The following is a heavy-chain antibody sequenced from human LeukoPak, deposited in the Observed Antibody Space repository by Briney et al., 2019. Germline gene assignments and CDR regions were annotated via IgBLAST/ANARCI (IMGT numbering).Heavy chain of an antibody. J-gene: IGHJ5*02. CDR3: AKVFRCTTCYDTLWFDP. D-gene: IGHD2-2*01. CDR1: GFTFSRYG. Sequence: PGGSLRLSCAASGFTFSRYGMHWVRQPPGKGLEWVSSISGSGSNTYYADSVKGRLTISRDNSKNTLYLQMNTLRAEDTAVYYCAKVFRCTTCYDTLWFDPWGQGTLVTVSS. CDR2: ISGSGSNT. V-gene: IGHV3-23*01.